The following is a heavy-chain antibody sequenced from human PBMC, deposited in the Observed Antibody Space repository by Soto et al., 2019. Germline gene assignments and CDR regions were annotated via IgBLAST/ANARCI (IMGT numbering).Heavy chain of an antibody. D-gene: IGHD2-15*01. Sequence: QVQLVQSGAEVKKPGSSVKVSCKASGGTFSSYTISWVRQAPGQGLEWMGRIIPILGIANYAQKFQGRVTITGDKSRSRANVDLRSLRPEDTGVYYCARDSDYCSGGSCSDYCGQGTLVTVS. V-gene: IGHV1-69*08. J-gene: IGHJ4*02. CDR3: ARDSDYCSGGSCSDY. CDR1: GGTFSSYT. CDR2: IIPILGIA.